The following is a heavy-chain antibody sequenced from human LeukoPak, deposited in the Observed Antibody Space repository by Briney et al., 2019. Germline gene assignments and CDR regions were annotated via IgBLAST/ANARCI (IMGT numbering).Heavy chain of an antibody. CDR3: ARTNWGRLKDFDH. Sequence: PSETLSLTCAVYGGSFSGYYWSWIRQPPGKGLEWIGEINHSGSTNYNPSLKSRVTISVDTSKNQFSLKLSSVTAADTAVYYCARTNWGRLKDFDHWGQGTLVTVSS. J-gene: IGHJ4*02. D-gene: IGHD7-27*01. CDR1: GGSFSGYY. CDR2: INHSGST. V-gene: IGHV4-34*01.